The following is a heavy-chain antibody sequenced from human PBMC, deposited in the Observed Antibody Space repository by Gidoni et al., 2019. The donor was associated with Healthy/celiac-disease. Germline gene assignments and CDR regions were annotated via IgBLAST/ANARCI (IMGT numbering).Heavy chain of an antibody. CDR2: IYYSGST. CDR1: GGSISSSSYY. J-gene: IGHJ4*02. V-gene: IGHV4-39*01. CDR3: ARVVRGIAVAGTGGDY. D-gene: IGHD6-19*01. Sequence: QLQLQESGPGLVKPSEILSLTCTVSGGSISSSSYYWGWIRQPPGKGLEWIGSIYYSGSTYYNPSLKSRVTISVDTSKNQFSLKLSSVTAADTAVYYCARVVRGIAVAGTGGDYWGQGTLVTVSS.